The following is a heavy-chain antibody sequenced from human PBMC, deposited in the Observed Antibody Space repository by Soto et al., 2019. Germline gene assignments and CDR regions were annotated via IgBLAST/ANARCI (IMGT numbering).Heavy chain of an antibody. CDR2: IIPIFGTA. D-gene: IGHD5-18*01. CDR1: GYTFTRSA. Sequence: SVKVSCKASGYTFTRSAISWVRQAPGQGLEWMGGIIPIFGTANYAQKFQGRVTITADESASTAYMELSSLRSEDTAVYYCATVVDTAMVTRHYYGMDVWGQGTAVTVSS. CDR3: ATVVDTAMVTRHYYGMDV. V-gene: IGHV1-69*13. J-gene: IGHJ6*02.